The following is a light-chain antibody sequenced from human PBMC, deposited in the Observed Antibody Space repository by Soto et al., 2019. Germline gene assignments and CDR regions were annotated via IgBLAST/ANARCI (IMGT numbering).Light chain of an antibody. CDR1: RSNIGSSI. V-gene: IGLV1-47*01. CDR3: VAWDDDIRSRV. CDR2: MNN. J-gene: IGLJ3*02. Sequence: QSVLTQPPSLSGTPGQTVTISCLGSRSNIGSSIVHWYQQVPGTAPKQLLFMNNQRPSGVPDRFSGSKSGTSASLVITGLRSEDEADYYCVAWDDDIRSRVFGGGTKLTVL.